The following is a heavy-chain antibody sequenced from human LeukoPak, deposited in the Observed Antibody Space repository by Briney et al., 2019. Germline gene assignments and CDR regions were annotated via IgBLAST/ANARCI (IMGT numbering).Heavy chain of an antibody. Sequence: SETLSLTCAVYGGSFSGYYWSWIRQPPGKGLEWIGEINHSGSTNYNPSLKSRVTISVDTSKNQFSLKLSSVTAADTAVYYCARGLRQWLAARYNWFDPWGQGVLVTVSS. V-gene: IGHV4-34*01. CDR2: INHSGST. D-gene: IGHD6-19*01. CDR3: ARGLRQWLAARYNWFDP. J-gene: IGHJ5*02. CDR1: GGSFSGYY.